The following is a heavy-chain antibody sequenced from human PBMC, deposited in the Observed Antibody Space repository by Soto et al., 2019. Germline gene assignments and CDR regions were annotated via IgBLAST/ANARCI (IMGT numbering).Heavy chain of an antibody. D-gene: IGHD3-3*01. CDR1: GGTFSSYA. J-gene: IGHJ5*02. CDR3: ARDPSFGSGYLHWFDP. CDR2: IIPIFGTA. V-gene: IGHV1-69*06. Sequence: GASVEVSCRASGGTFSSYAISWVRQAPGQGLEWMGGIIPIFGTANYAQKFQGRVTITADKSTSTAYMELSSLRSEDTAVYYCARDPSFGSGYLHWFDPWGQGTLVTVSS.